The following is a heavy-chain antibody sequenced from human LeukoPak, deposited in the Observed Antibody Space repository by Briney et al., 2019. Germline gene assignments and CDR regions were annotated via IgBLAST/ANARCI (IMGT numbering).Heavy chain of an antibody. CDR2: IYPGDSDT. D-gene: IGHD3-22*01. J-gene: IGHJ6*02. CDR1: GYSFNSYW. Sequence: GESLKISCKGSGYSFNSYWIGWVRQMPGKGLEWKGIIYPGDSDTRYSPSFQGQVTISADKSINTAYLQWSSLKASDTAMYYCARHKGRHYYDSSGYYRSLDYYYYYGMDVWGQGTTVTVSS. CDR3: ARHKGRHYYDSSGYYRSLDYYYYYGMDV. V-gene: IGHV5-51*01.